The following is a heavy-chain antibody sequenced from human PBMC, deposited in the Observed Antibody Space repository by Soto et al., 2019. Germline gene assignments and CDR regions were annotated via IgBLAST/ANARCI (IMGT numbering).Heavy chain of an antibody. CDR2: MNPNSGNT. Sequence: QVQLVQSGAEVKKPGASVKVSCKASGYTFTSYDINWVRQATGQGLEWMGWMNPNSGNTGYAQKFQGRVTMTRNTSISTAYMELSSLRSEDTAVYYCARGRSLTRSPRHPVAAAEWYYYYYYMDVWGKGTTVTVSS. CDR3: ARGRSLTRSPRHPVAAAEWYYYYYYMDV. V-gene: IGHV1-8*01. D-gene: IGHD6-13*01. CDR1: GYTFTSYD. J-gene: IGHJ6*03.